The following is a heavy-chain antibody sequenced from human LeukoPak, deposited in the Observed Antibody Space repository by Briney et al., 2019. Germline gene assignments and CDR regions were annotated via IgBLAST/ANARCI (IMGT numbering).Heavy chain of an antibody. V-gene: IGHV4-30-4*01. Sequence: PSETLSLTCTVSGGSISSGDYYWRWIRQPPGKGLEWIGYIYYSGSTYYNPSLKSRVTISVDTSKNQFSLKLSSVTAADTAVYYCARAPYGDYPPAEDYWGQGTLVTVSS. CDR2: IYYSGST. J-gene: IGHJ4*02. CDR3: ARAPYGDYPPAEDY. D-gene: IGHD4-17*01. CDR1: GGSISSGDYY.